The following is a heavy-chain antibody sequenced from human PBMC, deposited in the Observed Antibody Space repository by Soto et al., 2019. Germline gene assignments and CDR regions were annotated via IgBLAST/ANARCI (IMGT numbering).Heavy chain of an antibody. V-gene: IGHV4-39*01. D-gene: IGHD2-2*03. CDR3: ARLNGYCVSTGCHGYYGMDV. J-gene: IGHJ6*02. CDR2: IYYSGST. CDR1: GDSITSSTYY. Sequence: SETMSLTCTVSGDSITSSTYYWGWIRQPPGKGLEWIGSIYYSGSTYYNPSLNSRVTISVDTSRIHFSLRLSSVTAADTAVYYCARLNGYCVSTGCHGYYGMDVWGQGTTVTVSS.